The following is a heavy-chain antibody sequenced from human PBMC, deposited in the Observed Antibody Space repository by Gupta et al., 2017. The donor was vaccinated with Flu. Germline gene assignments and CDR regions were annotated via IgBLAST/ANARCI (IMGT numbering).Heavy chain of an antibody. J-gene: IGHJ3*02. Sequence: QVQLVQSGAEVKKPGASVKVSCKASGYTFTGYYMHWVRQAPGQGLEWMGRINPNSGGTNYAQKFQGRVTMTRDTSISTAYMELSRLRSDDTAVYYCAALGYCSSTSCSQVGAFDIWGQGTMVTVSS. CDR2: INPNSGGT. D-gene: IGHD2-2*01. CDR3: AALGYCSSTSCSQVGAFDI. V-gene: IGHV1-2*06. CDR1: GYTFTGYY.